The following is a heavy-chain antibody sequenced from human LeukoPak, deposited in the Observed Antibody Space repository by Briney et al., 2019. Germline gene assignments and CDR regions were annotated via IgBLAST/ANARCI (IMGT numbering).Heavy chain of an antibody. CDR2: ISSGSGTT. D-gene: IGHD3-10*02. CDR1: GFIFSSYS. V-gene: IGHV3-48*04. J-gene: IGHJ6*04. CDR3: AELGITMIGGV. Sequence: GGSLRLSCAASGFIFSSYSMNWVRQTPGKGLEWISYISSGSGTTYYGDSVQGRFTISRDNAKNSLYLQMNSLRAEDTAVYYCAELGITMIGGVWGKGTTVTISS.